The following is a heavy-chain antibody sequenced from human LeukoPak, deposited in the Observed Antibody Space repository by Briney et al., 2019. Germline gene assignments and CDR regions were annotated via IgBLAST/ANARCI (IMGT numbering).Heavy chain of an antibody. V-gene: IGHV3-49*04. CDR3: TRDYGDYEGFQH. CDR2: IRSKAYGGTT. D-gene: IGHD4-17*01. J-gene: IGHJ1*01. Sequence: GGSLRLSCTASGFTFGDYAMSWVRQAPGKGLEWVGFIRSKAYGGTTEYAASVKGRFTISRDDSKSIAYLQMNSLKTEDTAVYYCTRDYGDYEGFQHWGQGTLVTVSS. CDR1: GFTFGDYA.